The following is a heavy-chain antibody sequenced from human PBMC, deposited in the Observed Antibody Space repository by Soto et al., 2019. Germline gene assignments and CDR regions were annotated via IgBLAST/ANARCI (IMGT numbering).Heavy chain of an antibody. V-gene: IGHV4-34*01. CDR1: GGSFSGYY. D-gene: IGHD1-26*01. CDR3: ARRELVGDTWPDAFDI. CDR2: INHSGST. J-gene: IGHJ3*02. Sequence: SETLSLTCAVYGGSFSGYYWSWIRQPSGKGLEWIGEINHSGSTNYNPSLKSRVTISVDTSENQFSLKLSSVTAADTAVYYCARRELVGDTWPDAFDIWGQGTMVTVSS.